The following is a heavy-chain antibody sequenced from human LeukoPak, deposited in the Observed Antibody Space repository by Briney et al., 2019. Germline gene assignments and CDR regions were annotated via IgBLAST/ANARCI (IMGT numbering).Heavy chain of an antibody. D-gene: IGHD6-13*01. J-gene: IGHJ4*02. V-gene: IGHV3-23*01. CDR1: RFIFSRYA. CDR3: ATTGMYTSLPFEY. CDR2: FSDSGGST. Sequence: GGSLRLSCAASRFIFSRYAMSWVRQAPGKGLEWVAPFSDSGGSTFYAGSVKGRFTISRDYSKNTLYVQMNSLKAEDTAVYYCATTGMYTSLPFEYWGQGTLVTVSS.